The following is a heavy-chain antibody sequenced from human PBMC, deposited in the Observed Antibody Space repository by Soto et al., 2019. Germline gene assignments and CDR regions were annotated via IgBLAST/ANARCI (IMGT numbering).Heavy chain of an antibody. CDR1: EYSFSNSW. V-gene: IGHV5-51*01. Sequence: EVQLVQSGAEVKKPGESLKISCKGSEYSFSNSWIAWVRQMPGKGLEWMGTIYPSDSDTRYSPSFQGQVTISADKSISTAYLQWSSLKASETAMYDCARQYGGRCSSTICFTDSWGQGTLVTVSS. CDR3: ARQYGGRCSSTICFTDS. J-gene: IGHJ4*02. CDR2: IYPSDSDT. D-gene: IGHD2-2*02.